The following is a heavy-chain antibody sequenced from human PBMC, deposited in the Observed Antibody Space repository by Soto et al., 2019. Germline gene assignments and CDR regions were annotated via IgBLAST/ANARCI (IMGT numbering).Heavy chain of an antibody. CDR3: ARDPAYNWNPYYYYMDV. CDR2: IYYSGST. D-gene: IGHD1-20*01. Sequence: QVQLQESGPGLVKPSQTLSLTCTVSGGSISSGGYYWSWIRQHPGKGLEWIGYIYYSGSTYYNPSLKSRVTISVDTSKNQFSLKLRSVTAADTAVYYCARDPAYNWNPYYYYMDVWGKGTTVTVSS. J-gene: IGHJ6*03. V-gene: IGHV4-31*03. CDR1: GGSISSGGYY.